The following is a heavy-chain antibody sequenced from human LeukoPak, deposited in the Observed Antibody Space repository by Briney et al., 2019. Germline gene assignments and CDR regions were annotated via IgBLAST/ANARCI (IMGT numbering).Heavy chain of an antibody. CDR3: AKAGGIHNVEMATNYNWFDP. Sequence: PGGSLRLFCAASGFTFSSYAMSWVRQAPGKGLEWVSAISGSGGSTYYADSVKGRFTISRDNSKNTLYLQMNSLRAEDTAVYYCAKAGGIHNVEMATNYNWFDPRGQGTLVTVSS. D-gene: IGHD5-24*01. J-gene: IGHJ5*02. CDR1: GFTFSSYA. V-gene: IGHV3-23*01. CDR2: ISGSGGST.